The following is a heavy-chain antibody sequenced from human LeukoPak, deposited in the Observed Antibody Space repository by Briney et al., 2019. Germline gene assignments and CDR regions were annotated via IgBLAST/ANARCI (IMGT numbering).Heavy chain of an antibody. CDR3: AKCESRVVGAGTDS. J-gene: IGHJ4*02. CDR2: IYSGGST. Sequence: GGSLRLSCAASGFTVSSNYMSWVRQAPGKGLEWVSVIYSGGSTYYADSVKGRFTMSRDISNNTMFLQMNSLRVDDTAVYYCAKCESRVVGAGTDSWGQGILVTVSS. CDR1: GFTVSSNY. V-gene: IGHV3-53*01. D-gene: IGHD1-26*01.